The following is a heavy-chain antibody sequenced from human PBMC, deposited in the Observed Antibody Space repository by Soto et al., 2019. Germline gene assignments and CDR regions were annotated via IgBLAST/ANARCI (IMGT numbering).Heavy chain of an antibody. Sequence: QITLKESGPTLVKPTQTLTLTCTFSGFALSTSGVGVGWIRQPPGKALEWLALIYWDDDKRYSPSLKSRLTITKDTSKNQVVLTMTNMDPVDTATYYCALDYGGNSCFDYGGQGTLVTVSS. V-gene: IGHV2-5*02. D-gene: IGHD4-17*01. CDR3: ALDYGGNSCFDY. J-gene: IGHJ4*02. CDR2: IYWDDDK. CDR1: GFALSTSGVG.